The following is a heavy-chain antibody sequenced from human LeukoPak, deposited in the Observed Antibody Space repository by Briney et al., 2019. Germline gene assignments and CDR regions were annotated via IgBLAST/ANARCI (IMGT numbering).Heavy chain of an antibody. J-gene: IGHJ4*02. D-gene: IGHD3-16*02. CDR2: IIYRSEWHH. CDR1: GDSVSRPNVA. V-gene: IGHV6-1*01. CDR3: ATYRFDY. Sequence: KSSQTLSLTCAISGDSVSRPNVAWNWIRQSPSGGLEWLGRIIYRSEWHHDYAVSPKGRITTSPDISKNQFSLQLNSVTPEDTAVYHCATYRFDYWGQGTLVIVS.